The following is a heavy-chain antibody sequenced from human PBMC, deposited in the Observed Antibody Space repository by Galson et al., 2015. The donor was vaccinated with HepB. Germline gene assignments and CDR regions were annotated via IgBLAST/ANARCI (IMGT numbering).Heavy chain of an antibody. CDR2: ISSSSSYI. CDR3: ARGGSSSALFRY. CDR1: GFTFSSYS. Sequence: SLRLSCVASGFTFSSYSMNWVRQAPGKGLEWVSSISSSSSYIYYADSVKGRFTISRDNAKNSLYLQMNSLRAEDTAVYYCARGGSSSALFRYWGQGTLVTVSS. V-gene: IGHV3-21*01. D-gene: IGHD6-6*01. J-gene: IGHJ4*02.